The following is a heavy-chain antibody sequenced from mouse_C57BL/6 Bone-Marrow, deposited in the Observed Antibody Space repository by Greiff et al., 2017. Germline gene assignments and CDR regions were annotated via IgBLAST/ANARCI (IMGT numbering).Heavy chain of an antibody. CDR2: ISDGGSYT. CDR1: GFTFSSYA. V-gene: IGHV5-4*01. Sequence: DVMLVESGGGLVKPRGSLKLSCAASGFTFSSYAMSWVRQTPEKRLEWVATISDGGSYTYYPDNVKGRFTISRDNAKNNLYLQMSHLKSEDTAMYYCARDPLPYWGQGTLVTVSA. J-gene: IGHJ3*01. CDR3: ARDPLPY.